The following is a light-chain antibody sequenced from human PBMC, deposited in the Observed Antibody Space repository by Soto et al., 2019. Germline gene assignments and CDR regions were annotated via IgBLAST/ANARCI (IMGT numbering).Light chain of an antibody. CDR3: SSYTSSSTPYV. CDR2: EVS. V-gene: IGLV2-14*01. J-gene: IGLJ1*01. Sequence: QSALTQPASVSGSPGQSITISCTGTSSDVGGYNYVSWYQHHPGKAPKVMIYEVSNRPSGVSNRFSSSKSGNTASLTISGLQAEDEADYYCSSYTSSSTPYVFGTGTKVTDL. CDR1: SSDVGGYNY.